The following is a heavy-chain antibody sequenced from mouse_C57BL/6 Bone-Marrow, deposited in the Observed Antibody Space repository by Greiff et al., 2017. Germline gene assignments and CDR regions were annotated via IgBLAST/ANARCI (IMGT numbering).Heavy chain of an antibody. D-gene: IGHD2-5*01. CDR2: IHPNSGST. Sequence: QVQLQQPGAELVKPGASVKLSCKASGYTFTSYWMHWVKQRPGQGLEWIGMIHPNSGSTNYNEKFKSKATLTVDKSSSTAYMQLSSLTSEDSAVYYCARLVYYSNWVYAMDYWGQGTSVTVSS. V-gene: IGHV1-64*01. J-gene: IGHJ4*01. CDR1: GYTFTSYW. CDR3: ARLVYYSNWVYAMDY.